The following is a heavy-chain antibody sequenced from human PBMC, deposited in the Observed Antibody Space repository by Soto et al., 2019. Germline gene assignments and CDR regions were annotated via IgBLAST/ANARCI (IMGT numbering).Heavy chain of an antibody. J-gene: IGHJ4*02. CDR1: GFTFSSYG. D-gene: IGHD6-13*01. V-gene: IGHV3-30*18. CDR3: AKESSVRGKRYSSSWSESARYYFDY. Sequence: QVQLVESGGGVVQPGRSLRLSCAASGFTFSSYGMHWVRQAPGKGLEWVAVISYDGSNKYYADSVKGRFTISRDNSKNTLYLQMNSLRAEDTAVYYCAKESSVRGKRYSSSWSESARYYFDYWGQGTLVTVSS. CDR2: ISYDGSNK.